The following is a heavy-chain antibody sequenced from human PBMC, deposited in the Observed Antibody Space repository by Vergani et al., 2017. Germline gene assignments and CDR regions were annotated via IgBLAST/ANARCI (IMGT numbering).Heavy chain of an antibody. CDR1: GYSISSGYY. CDR2: IYHSGST. D-gene: IGHD6-13*01. J-gene: IGHJ4*02. CDR3: AREWLGLAAAGKGD. Sequence: QVQLQESGPGLVKPSETLSLTCAVSGYSISSGYYWGWIRQPPGKGLEWIGSIYHSGSTYYNPSLKSRVTISVDTSKNQFSLKLSSVAAADTAVYYCAREWLGLAAAGKGDWGQGTLVTVSS. V-gene: IGHV4-38-2*02.